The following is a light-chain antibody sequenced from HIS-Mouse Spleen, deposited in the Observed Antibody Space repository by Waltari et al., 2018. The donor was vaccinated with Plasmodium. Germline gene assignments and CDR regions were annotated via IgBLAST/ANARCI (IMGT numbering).Light chain of an antibody. Sequence: IVLTQSPGTLSLSRGERATLSGRASQSVSSSYLAGYQQKPDQATRLLSSCASSRATGIPDRFRGSGSGTDFTLTISRLEPEDCAVYYCQQYGSAPRTFGGGTKVEIK. CDR2: CAS. J-gene: IGKJ4*01. CDR1: QSVSSSY. CDR3: QQYGSAPRT. V-gene: IGKV3-20*01.